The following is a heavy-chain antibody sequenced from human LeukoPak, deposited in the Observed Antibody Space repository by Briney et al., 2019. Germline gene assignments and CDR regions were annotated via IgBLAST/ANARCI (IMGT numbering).Heavy chain of an antibody. Sequence: GESLKISCKGSGYSFTSYWIGWVRQVPGKGLEWMGIIYPGDSDTRYSPSFQGQVTISADKSISTAYLQWSSLKASDTAMYYCARHGLIYDSSGYYRDDAFDIWGQGTMVTVSS. D-gene: IGHD3-22*01. CDR2: IYPGDSDT. V-gene: IGHV5-51*01. CDR3: ARHGLIYDSSGYYRDDAFDI. J-gene: IGHJ3*02. CDR1: GYSFTSYW.